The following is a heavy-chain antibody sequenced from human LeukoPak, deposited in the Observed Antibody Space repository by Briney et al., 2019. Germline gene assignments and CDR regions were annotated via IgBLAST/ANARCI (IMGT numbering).Heavy chain of an antibody. CDR1: GDSVSSNSAA. CDR3: ASFYCSGGSCYQYFSYYYMDV. CDR2: TYYRSKWYN. D-gene: IGHD2-15*01. V-gene: IGHV6-1*01. J-gene: IGHJ6*03. Sequence: SQTLSLTCAISGDSVSSNSAAWNWIRQSPSRGLEWLGRTYYRSKWYNDYAVSVKSRITINPDTSKNQFSLQLNSVTAADTAVYYCASFYCSGGSCYQYFSYYYMDVWGKGTTVTISS.